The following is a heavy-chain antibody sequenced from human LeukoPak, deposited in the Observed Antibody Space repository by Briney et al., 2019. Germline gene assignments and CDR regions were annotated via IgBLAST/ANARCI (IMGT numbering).Heavy chain of an antibody. J-gene: IGHJ5*02. CDR1: GFTFSSYW. CDR2: IRYDGSNK. V-gene: IGHV3-30*02. D-gene: IGHD4-17*01. CDR3: AKDRGDYTDWFDP. Sequence: PGGSLRLSCAASGFTFSSYWMSWVRQAPGKGLHWVAFIRYDGSNKYYADSVKGRFTISRDNSKNTLNLQMNSLRTEDTAMYYCAKDRGDYTDWFDPWGQGTLVTVSS.